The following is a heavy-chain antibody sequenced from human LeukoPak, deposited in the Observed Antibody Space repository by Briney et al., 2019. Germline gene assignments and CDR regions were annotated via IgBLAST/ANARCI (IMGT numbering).Heavy chain of an antibody. CDR2: ISAYNGNT. CDR1: GYTFTSYG. D-gene: IGHD2-21*02. Sequence: ASVNVSCKASGYTFTSYGISWVRQAPGQGLEWMGWISAYNGNTNYAQKLQGRVTMTTDTSTSTAYMELRSLRSDDTAVYYCARWGAAHSTEIDAFDIWGQGTMVTVSS. CDR3: ARWGAAHSTEIDAFDI. J-gene: IGHJ3*02. V-gene: IGHV1-18*01.